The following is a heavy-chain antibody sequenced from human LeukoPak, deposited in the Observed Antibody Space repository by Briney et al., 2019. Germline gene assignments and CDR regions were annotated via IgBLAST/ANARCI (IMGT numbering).Heavy chain of an antibody. Sequence: GRSLTLSCAASGFTFSSSAMSWVRQPPGKGLEWVSSISGSGGSTYYADSVKGRFTISRDNSKNTLYLQMNSLRAEDTAVYYCAKRDIVVVPAAIVGWFDPWGQGTLVTVSS. CDR3: AKRDIVVVPAAIVGWFDP. D-gene: IGHD2-2*01. V-gene: IGHV3-23*01. J-gene: IGHJ5*02. CDR2: ISGSGGST. CDR1: GFTFSSSA.